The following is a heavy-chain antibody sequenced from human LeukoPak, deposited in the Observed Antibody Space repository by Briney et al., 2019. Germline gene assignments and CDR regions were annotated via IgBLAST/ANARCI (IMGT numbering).Heavy chain of an antibody. CDR2: FFYSGSP. D-gene: IGHD6-13*01. CDR1: GGSISRGGYS. Sequence: SHTLSLTCAVSGGSISRGGYSWSWIPQPPGTGLDWIWYFFYSGSPYYNPSLKSRVTISVDTSKNQFSLKLSSVTAADTAVYYCARVHNQYSSSWHYNYGVETSWFDPWGQGTLVTVSS. CDR3: ARVHNQYSSSWHYNYGVETSWFDP. J-gene: IGHJ5*02. V-gene: IGHV4-30-4*07.